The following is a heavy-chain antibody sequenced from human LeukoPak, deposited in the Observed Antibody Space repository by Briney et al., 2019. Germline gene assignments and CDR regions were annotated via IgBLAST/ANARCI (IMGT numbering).Heavy chain of an antibody. J-gene: IGHJ6*02. D-gene: IGHD7-27*01. CDR3: ARSGVPHGTDV. Sequence: GGSLRLSCAASGFTFSSYWMTWVRQAPEKWLEWVANIKQDGSETYYVDSVKGRFTISRDNAKNSLCLHMNSLRVEDSAVYYCARSGVPHGTDVWGQGTTVTVSS. CDR1: GFTFSSYW. CDR2: IKQDGSET. V-gene: IGHV3-7*04.